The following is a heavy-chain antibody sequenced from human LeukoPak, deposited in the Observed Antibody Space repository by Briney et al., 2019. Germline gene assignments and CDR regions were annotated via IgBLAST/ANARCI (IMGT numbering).Heavy chain of an antibody. D-gene: IGHD4-17*01. CDR3: TRVRHGDYFDY. CDR1: GFTFSNYV. J-gene: IGHJ4*02. CDR2: VRNKPNTYTT. Sequence: PGGSLRLSCAASGFTFSNYVMNWVRQAPGKGLEWVGRVRNKPNTYTTDYAASVKGRFTISRDDSKNSLYLQMNSLKTEDTAVYYCTRVRHGDYFDYWGQGTPVTVSS. V-gene: IGHV3-72*01.